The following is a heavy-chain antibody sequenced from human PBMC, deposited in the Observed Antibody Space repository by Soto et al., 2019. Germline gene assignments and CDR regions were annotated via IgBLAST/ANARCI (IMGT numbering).Heavy chain of an antibody. CDR1: GGTFSSYA. J-gene: IGHJ5*02. D-gene: IGHD2-15*01. CDR3: ARRLDCSGGSCYRGVWFVP. Sequence: QVQLVQSGSEVKKPGSSVKVSCKASGGTFSSYAISWVRQAPGQGLEWMGGIIPIFGTANYAQKFQSRVTITADKSTGTAYVELSSLRSEYTAVYYCARRLDCSGGSCYRGVWFVPWGQGTLGTVSA. CDR2: IIPIFGTA. V-gene: IGHV1-69*06.